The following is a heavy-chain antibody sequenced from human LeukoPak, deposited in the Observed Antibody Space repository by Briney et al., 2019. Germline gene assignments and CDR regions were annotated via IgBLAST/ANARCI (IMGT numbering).Heavy chain of an antibody. V-gene: IGHV4-34*01. Sequence: PSETLSLTCAVYGGSFSGYYWSWIPQPPGKGLEWIGEINHSGSTNCNPSLKSRVTISVDTSKNQFSLKLSSVTAADTAVYYCARGSNYYGSGSYYIGSYWGQGTLVTVSS. CDR3: ARGSNYYGSGSYYIGSY. J-gene: IGHJ4*02. CDR2: INHSGST. CDR1: GGSFSGYY. D-gene: IGHD3-10*01.